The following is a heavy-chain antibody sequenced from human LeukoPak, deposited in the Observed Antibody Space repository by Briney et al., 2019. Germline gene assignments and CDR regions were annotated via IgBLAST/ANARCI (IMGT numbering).Heavy chain of an antibody. CDR1: GFTFSSYA. D-gene: IGHD6-13*01. CDR2: VSYDGSSK. V-gene: IGHV3-30-3*01. Sequence: GRSLRLSCAASGFTFSSYAMRWVRQAPGKGLEWVAVVSYDGSSKYYADSVKGRFTISRDNSKNTVYLQMNSLRAEDTAVYYCARDLSWYFFDYWGQGTLVTVSS. J-gene: IGHJ4*02. CDR3: ARDLSWYFFDY.